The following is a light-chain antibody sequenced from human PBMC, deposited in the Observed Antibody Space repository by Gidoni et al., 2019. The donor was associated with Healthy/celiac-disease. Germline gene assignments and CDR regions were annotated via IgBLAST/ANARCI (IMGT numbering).Light chain of an antibody. J-gene: IGKJ5*01. V-gene: IGKV3-20*01. CDR1: QSVSSSY. CDR2: GAS. Sequence: EFVLTQPPGTLSLSPRERATLSCRASQSVSSSYLAWYQQKPGQAPRLLIYGASSRATGIPDRFSGSGSGTDFTLTISRLEPEDFAVYYCQQYGSSLITFGQGTRLEIK. CDR3: QQYGSSLIT.